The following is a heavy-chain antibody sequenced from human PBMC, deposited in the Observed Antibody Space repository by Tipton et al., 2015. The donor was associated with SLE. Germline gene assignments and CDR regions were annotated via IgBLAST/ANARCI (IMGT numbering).Heavy chain of an antibody. CDR3: AKDPIAAGGAFDI. CDR1: GFTFSSYG. D-gene: IGHD6-13*01. CDR2: ISYDGSNK. V-gene: IGHV3-30*18. J-gene: IGHJ3*02. Sequence: SLRLSCAASGFTFSSYGMHWVRQAPGKGLEWVAVISYDGSNKYYADSVKGRFTISRDNSKNTLYLQMNSLRAEDTAVYYCAKDPIAAGGAFDIWGQGTMVTVSS.